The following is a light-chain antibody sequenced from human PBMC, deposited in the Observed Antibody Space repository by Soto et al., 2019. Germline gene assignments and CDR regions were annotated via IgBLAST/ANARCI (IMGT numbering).Light chain of an antibody. V-gene: IGLV1-51*01. CDR3: GTWDSSLGGVV. J-gene: IGLJ2*01. CDR1: TYNIGNNA. CDR2: DNN. Sequence: QSVLTQPPSVSAAPGQKVTISCSGSTYNIGNNAVSWYQQFPGTAPKLLIYDNNDRPSVIPDRFSGSKSGSSATLDITGLQTGDEADYYCGTWDSSLGGVVFGGGTKLTVL.